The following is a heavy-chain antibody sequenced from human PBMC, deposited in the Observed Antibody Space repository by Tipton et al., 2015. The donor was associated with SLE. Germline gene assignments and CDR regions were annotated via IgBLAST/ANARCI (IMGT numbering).Heavy chain of an antibody. V-gene: IGHV4-59*07. CDR3: ARNPDYYVSGSHFDY. J-gene: IGHJ4*02. D-gene: IGHD3-10*01. Sequence: TLSLTCSVSGGSIRPFYWTWIRQPPGRGLEWIGYIYYSGTTRYNPSLKSRVTISLDTSESQVSLRLTSVTAADTAVYYCARNPDYYVSGSHFDYWGQGILVTVSS. CDR2: IYYSGTT. CDR1: GGSIRPFY.